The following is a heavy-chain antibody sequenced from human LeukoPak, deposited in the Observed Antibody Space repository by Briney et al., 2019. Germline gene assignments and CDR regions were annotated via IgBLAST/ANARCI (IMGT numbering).Heavy chain of an antibody. CDR3: ARFAAAGNSDFDY. J-gene: IGHJ4*02. V-gene: IGHV4-34*01. Sequence: SETLSLTCAVYGGSFSGYYWSWIRQPPGKGLEWIGEINHSGSTNYNPSLKSRVTISVDTSKNQFSLKLSSVTAADTAVYYCARFAAAGNSDFDYWGQGTLVTVSS. D-gene: IGHD6-13*01. CDR1: GGSFSGYY. CDR2: INHSGST.